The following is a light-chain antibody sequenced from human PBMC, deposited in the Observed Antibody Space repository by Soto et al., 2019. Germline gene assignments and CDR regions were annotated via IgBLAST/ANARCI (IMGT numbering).Light chain of an antibody. CDR2: GAS. V-gene: IGKV3-20*01. J-gene: IGKJ2*01. CDR3: QQYGSSRPYT. Sequence: EIVLTQSPGTLSLSPGERATLSCRASQSVSSSYLAWYQQKPGQAPRLPIYGASSRATGIPDSFSGSGSGTDFCLTISTLEPEDLAVYYCQQYGSSRPYTFGQGTELEIK. CDR1: QSVSSSY.